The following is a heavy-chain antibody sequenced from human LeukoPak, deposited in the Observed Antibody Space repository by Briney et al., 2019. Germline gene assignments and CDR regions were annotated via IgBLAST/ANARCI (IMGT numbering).Heavy chain of an antibody. V-gene: IGHV1-24*01. J-gene: IGHJ6*03. CDR3: ATLGYSSVSHLYMDV. Sequence: ASVKVSCKVSGYTLTELSMHWVRQAPGKGLEWMGGFDPEDGETIYAQKFQGRVTMTEDTSTDTAYMELSSLRSEDTAVYYRATLGYSSVSHLYMDVWGKGTTVTVSS. CDR1: GYTLTELS. CDR2: FDPEDGET. D-gene: IGHD6-19*01.